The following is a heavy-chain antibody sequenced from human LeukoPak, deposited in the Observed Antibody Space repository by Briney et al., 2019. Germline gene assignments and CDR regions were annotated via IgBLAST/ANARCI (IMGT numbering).Heavy chain of an antibody. J-gene: IGHJ4*02. CDR3: SKGPPNWGFDY. D-gene: IGHD7-27*01. CDR1: GYTFASYD. CDR2: MSPNSGDT. Sequence: ASVKVSCKASGYTFASYDINWVRQTAGQGLERIGWMSPNSGDTGYAQNFQGRVTMTRDTSISTAYMELSSLTSEDTAVYYCSKGPPNWGFDYWGQGTLVTVSS. V-gene: IGHV1-8*01.